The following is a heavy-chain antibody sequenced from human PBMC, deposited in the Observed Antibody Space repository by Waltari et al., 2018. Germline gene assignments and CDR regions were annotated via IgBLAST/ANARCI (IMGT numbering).Heavy chain of an antibody. V-gene: IGHV4-61*02. CDR2: IYTSVST. J-gene: IGHJ5*02. CDR1: GGSISSGSYY. CDR3: AREKNDFWSGYLNWFYP. D-gene: IGHD3-3*01. Sequence: QVQLQESGPGLVKPSQTLSLTCTVSGGSISSGSYYWSWIRQPAGKGLEWIGRIYTSVSTNYNPSLKSRVTISVDTSKNQFSLKLSSVTAADTAVYYCAREKNDFWSGYLNWFYPWGQGTLVTVSS.